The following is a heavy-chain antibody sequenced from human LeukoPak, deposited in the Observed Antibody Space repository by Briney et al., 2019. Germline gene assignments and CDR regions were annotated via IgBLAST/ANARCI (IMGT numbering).Heavy chain of an antibody. CDR1: GYTFTSYG. CDR2: ISAYNGNT. V-gene: IGHV1-18*01. D-gene: IGHD6-6*01. Sequence: ASVKVSCKASGYTFTSYGISWVRQAPGQGLEWMGWISAYNGNTNYAQKLQGRVTMTTDTSTSTAYMELRSLRSDDTAVYYCARDLYSSSSGRDAFDIWGQGTMVTVSS. J-gene: IGHJ3*02. CDR3: ARDLYSSSSGRDAFDI.